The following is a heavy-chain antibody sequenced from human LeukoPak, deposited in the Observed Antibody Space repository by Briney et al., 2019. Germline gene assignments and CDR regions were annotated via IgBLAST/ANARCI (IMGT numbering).Heavy chain of an antibody. CDR1: GGSISTSNYY. CDR2: IFYSGST. J-gene: IGHJ3*02. Sequence: PSETLSLTCTVSGGSISTSNYYWGWIRQPPGKGLEWIGNIFYSGSTYYSPSLRSRVTISLDTSRNQFSLKLSSVTAADTAVYYCARDDPHLGDALDIWGQGTMVTVSS. CDR3: ARDDPHLGDALDI. V-gene: IGHV4-39*07.